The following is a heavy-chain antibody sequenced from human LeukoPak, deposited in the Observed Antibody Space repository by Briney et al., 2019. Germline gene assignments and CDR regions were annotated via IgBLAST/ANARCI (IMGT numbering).Heavy chain of an antibody. V-gene: IGHV3-30*02. CDR3: AKDGVLLWFGEPYMDV. Sequence: GGSLRLSCAASGFTFSSYGMHWVRQAPGKGLEWVAFIRYDGSNKYYADSVKARFTISRDNSKNTLYLQMNSLRAEDTAVYYCAKDGVLLWFGEPYMDVWGKGTTVTISS. D-gene: IGHD3-10*01. J-gene: IGHJ6*03. CDR2: IRYDGSNK. CDR1: GFTFSSYG.